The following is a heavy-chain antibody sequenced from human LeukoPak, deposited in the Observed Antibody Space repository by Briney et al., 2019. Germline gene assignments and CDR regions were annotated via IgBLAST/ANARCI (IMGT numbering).Heavy chain of an antibody. CDR1: GFTFTTYW. Sequence: GGSLRLSCAASGFTFTTYWMNWVRQAPGKGLEWVSCISSSSSYICYADSVKGRFTISRDNAKNSLYLQMNSLRAEDTAVYYCARAHNWKYGSFDFWGQGTLVTVSS. D-gene: IGHD1-7*01. J-gene: IGHJ4*02. CDR3: ARAHNWKYGSFDF. V-gene: IGHV3-21*01. CDR2: ISSSSSYI.